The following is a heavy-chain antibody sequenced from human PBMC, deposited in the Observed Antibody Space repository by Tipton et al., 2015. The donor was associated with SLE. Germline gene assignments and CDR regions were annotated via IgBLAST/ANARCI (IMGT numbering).Heavy chain of an antibody. CDR2: IYYSGST. CDR3: ARGRSYYYGSGSYFRLDY. CDR1: GGSISSYY. D-gene: IGHD3-10*01. J-gene: IGHJ4*02. V-gene: IGHV4-59*01. Sequence: TLSLTCNVSGGSISSYYWTWIRQPPGKGLEWIGYIYYSGSTNYNPSLKSRVTISVDTSKNQFSLKLSSVTAADTAVYYCARGRSYYYGSGSYFRLDYWGQGTLVTVSS.